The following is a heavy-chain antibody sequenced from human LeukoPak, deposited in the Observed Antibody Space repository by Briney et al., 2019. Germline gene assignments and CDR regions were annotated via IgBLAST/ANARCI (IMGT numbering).Heavy chain of an antibody. D-gene: IGHD3-16*01. Sequence: ASVKVSCKASGYTFTTYDINWVRQAPGQGLEWMGWINPNSGNTAYAQNFQSRVTMTRDSSRSTVYMELSSLKSEDTAVYYCARGWTWGDSWGQGSPVTVSS. CDR3: ARGWTWGDS. CDR1: GYTFTTYD. CDR2: INPNSGNT. J-gene: IGHJ1*01. V-gene: IGHV1-8*01.